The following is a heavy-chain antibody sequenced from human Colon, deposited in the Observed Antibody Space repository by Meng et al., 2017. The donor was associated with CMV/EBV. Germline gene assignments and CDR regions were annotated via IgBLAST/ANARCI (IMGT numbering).Heavy chain of an antibody. D-gene: IGHD4-17*01. CDR1: TFRSFW. J-gene: IGHJ4*02. Sequence: TFRSFWMHWVRQAPGKGLVWVSRINSDGSTATYADSVKGRFTISRDNAKNDNAKNTLYLQMNSLRAEDTAVYFCARERFDYGDYGLDYWGQGTLVTVSS. V-gene: IGHV3-74*01. CDR2: INSDGSTA. CDR3: ARERFDYGDYGLDY.